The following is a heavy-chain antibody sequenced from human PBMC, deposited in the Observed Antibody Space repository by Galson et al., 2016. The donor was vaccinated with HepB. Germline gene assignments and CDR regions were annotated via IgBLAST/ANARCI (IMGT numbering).Heavy chain of an antibody. J-gene: IGHJ4*02. CDR1: GFTFSDSA. D-gene: IGHD2-2*01. CDR2: ISYDGSNT. CDR3: ARGLTTSWGVDY. Sequence: SLRLSCAASGFTFSDSAIHWVRQAPGKALKWVALISYDGSNTYYADSVKGRFTISRDNSNNTLWLQMNSLRVEDTAIYYCARGLTTSWGVDYWGPGTLLTVSS. V-gene: IGHV3-30-3*01.